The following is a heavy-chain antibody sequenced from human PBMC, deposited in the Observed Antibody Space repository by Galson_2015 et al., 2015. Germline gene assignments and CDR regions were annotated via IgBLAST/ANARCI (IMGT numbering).Heavy chain of an antibody. D-gene: IGHD6-6*01. J-gene: IGHJ4*02. V-gene: IGHV3-9*01. CDR1: GFTFDDYA. CDR3: AKRSQLVGDLDY. CDR2: ISWNSGSI. Sequence: SLRLSCAASGFTFDDYAMHWVRHAPGKGLEWVSGISWNSGSIGYADSVKGRFTISRDNAKNSLYLQMNSLRAEDTALYYCAKRSQLVGDLDYWGQGTLVTVSS.